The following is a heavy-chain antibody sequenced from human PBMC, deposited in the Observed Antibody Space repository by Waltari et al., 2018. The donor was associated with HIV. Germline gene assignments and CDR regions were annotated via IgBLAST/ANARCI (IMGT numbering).Heavy chain of an antibody. CDR3: ARDLGAGSLRGTL. V-gene: IGHV1-69*01. J-gene: IGHJ4*02. CDR2: ILPIFGVS. CDR1: VGTFSTYP. Sequence: QVQLVQSGAEVTKPGSSVKVSCEASVGTFSTYPSSWVRQAPGQGLEWMGGILPIFGVSNYAQKFQGRVTITADESTSTAYMELSSLRSEDTAVYYCARDLGAGSLRGTLWGQGTLVIVSS. D-gene: IGHD3-10*01.